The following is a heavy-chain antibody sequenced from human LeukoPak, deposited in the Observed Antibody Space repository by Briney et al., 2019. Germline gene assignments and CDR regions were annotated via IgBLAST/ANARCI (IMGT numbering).Heavy chain of an antibody. CDR1: GFTFSSYA. Sequence: GGSLRLSCAASGFTFSSYAMSWVRQAPGKGLEWVSAISGGGGSTYYAGSVKGRFTISGDNSKNTLYLQMNSLRAEDTAVYYCARVPAGGYWGQGTLVTVSS. CDR3: ARVPAGGY. J-gene: IGHJ4*02. V-gene: IGHV3-23*01. CDR2: ISGGGGST.